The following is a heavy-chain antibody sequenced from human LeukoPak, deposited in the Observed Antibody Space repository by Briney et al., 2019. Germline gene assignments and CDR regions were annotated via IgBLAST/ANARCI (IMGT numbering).Heavy chain of an antibody. J-gene: IGHJ3*02. V-gene: IGHV3-21*01. Sequence: GGSLRLSCAASGFTFSTYNMNWVRQAPGKGLEWVSSISSSSSNYIYYADSVKGRFTISRDNAKNSLYLQMNSLRAEDTDVYYCARDVGASAPDAFDIWGQGTMVTVSS. CDR1: GFTFSTYN. CDR3: ARDVGASAPDAFDI. D-gene: IGHD1-26*01. CDR2: ISSSSSNYI.